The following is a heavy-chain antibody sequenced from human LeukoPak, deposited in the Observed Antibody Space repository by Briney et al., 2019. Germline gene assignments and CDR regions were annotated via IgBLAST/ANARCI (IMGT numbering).Heavy chain of an antibody. Sequence: GASVKVSCKASGGTFSSYAISWVRQAPGQGLEWMGGIIPIFGTANYAQKFQGRVTITADESTSTAYMELSSLRSEDTAVYYCARDGRVVVSAADLIYYFDYWGQGTLVTVSS. J-gene: IGHJ4*02. CDR3: ARDGRVVVSAADLIYYFDY. CDR1: GGTFSSYA. CDR2: IIPIFGTA. V-gene: IGHV1-69*13. D-gene: IGHD2-2*01.